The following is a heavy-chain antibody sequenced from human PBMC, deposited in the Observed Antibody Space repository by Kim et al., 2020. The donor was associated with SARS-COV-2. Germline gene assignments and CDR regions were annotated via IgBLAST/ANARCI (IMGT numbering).Heavy chain of an antibody. J-gene: IGHJ4*02. CDR3: ARDSTFAAGTITSIDY. CDR1: GYTFTNYA. V-gene: IGHV1-3*01. Sequence: ASVKVSCKASGYTFTNYAMHWVRQAPGQRLEWMGWINAGNGNTKYSQKFQGRVTITRDTSASTAYMELSSLRSEDTAVYYCARDSTFAAGTITSIDYWGQGTLVTVSS. CDR2: INAGNGNT. D-gene: IGHD6-13*01.